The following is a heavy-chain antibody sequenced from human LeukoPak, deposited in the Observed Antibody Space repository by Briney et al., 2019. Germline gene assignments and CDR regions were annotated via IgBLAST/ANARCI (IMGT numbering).Heavy chain of an antibody. CDR1: GGSISSYY. V-gene: IGHV4-4*07. Sequence: SETLSLTCTVSGGSISSYYWSWIRQPAGKGLEWIGRIYTSGSTNCNASLKSRVSMSVDTSKNQFSLKLSSVTAADTAVFYCTRENSGSYREFDYWGQGTLVTVSS. CDR3: TRENSGSYREFDY. J-gene: IGHJ4*02. D-gene: IGHD1-26*01. CDR2: IYTSGST.